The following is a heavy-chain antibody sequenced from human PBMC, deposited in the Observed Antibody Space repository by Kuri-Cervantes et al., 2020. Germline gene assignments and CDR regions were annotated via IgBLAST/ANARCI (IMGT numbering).Heavy chain of an antibody. V-gene: IGHV1-46*01. CDR1: GYTFTSYY. CDR2: INPSGGST. Sequence: ASVKVSCKASGYTFTSYYMHWVRQAPGQGLEWMGIINPSGGSTSYAQKFQGRVTMTRDTSTSTAYMELSRLRSDDTAVYYCARGGLEWLDLFGWFDPWGQGTLVTVSS. J-gene: IGHJ5*02. D-gene: IGHD3-3*01. CDR3: ARGGLEWLDLFGWFDP.